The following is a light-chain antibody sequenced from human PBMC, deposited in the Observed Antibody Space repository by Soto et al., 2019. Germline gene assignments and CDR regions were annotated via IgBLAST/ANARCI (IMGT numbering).Light chain of an antibody. CDR3: HHYDSSPPYT. CDR1: RSFASSY. Sequence: IELAQAPATPTLSPGERATRSWRARRSFASSYLAWYQHKPGQAPRLLIYAASSRATGIPDRFIGSGSGTDFTLTISRLEPDDSAVYYCHHYDSSPPYTFGQGTRLEI. CDR2: AAS. J-gene: IGKJ5*01. V-gene: IGKV3-20*01.